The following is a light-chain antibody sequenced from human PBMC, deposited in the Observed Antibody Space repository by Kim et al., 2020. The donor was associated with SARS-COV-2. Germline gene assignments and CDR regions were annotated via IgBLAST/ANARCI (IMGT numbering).Light chain of an antibody. J-gene: IGLJ3*02. V-gene: IGLV1-44*01. CDR2: SNN. CDR3: AAWDDSLNGRV. CDR1: SSNIGSNT. Sequence: GKRVTISCSGSSSNIGSNTVNWYQQLPGTAPKLLIYSNNQRPSGVPDRFSGSKSGTSAPLAISGLQSEDEADYYCAAWDDSLNGRVFGGGTKLTVL.